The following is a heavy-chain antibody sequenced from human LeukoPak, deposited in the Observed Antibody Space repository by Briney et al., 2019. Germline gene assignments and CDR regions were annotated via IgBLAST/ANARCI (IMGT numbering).Heavy chain of an antibody. CDR2: IYPCDSDT. Sequence: PGESLKISRKGSGYSFTSYWIGWVRQMPGKGLEWIGNIYPCDSDTCYSPSFQGQVTISADKSISTAYPQSSSLTASDTAMYYCARSFGTVRATKWGQRTLVTVSS. D-gene: IGHD2-2*01. V-gene: IGHV5-51*01. J-gene: IGHJ4*02. CDR1: GYSFTSYW. CDR3: ARSFGTVRATK.